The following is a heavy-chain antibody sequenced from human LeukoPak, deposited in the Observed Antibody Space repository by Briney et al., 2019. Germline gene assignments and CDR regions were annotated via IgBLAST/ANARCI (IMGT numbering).Heavy chain of an antibody. J-gene: IGHJ3*02. Sequence: GGSLRLSCVGSGFTFSIYSMNWVRQAPGKGLEWVSYISNSGSTIYYADSVKGRFTISRDNAKNSLYLQMNSLRAEDTAVYYCARDGIWAFDIWGQGTMVTVSS. CDR2: ISNSGSTI. CDR1: GFTFSIYS. CDR3: ARDGIWAFDI. D-gene: IGHD2-15*01. V-gene: IGHV3-48*04.